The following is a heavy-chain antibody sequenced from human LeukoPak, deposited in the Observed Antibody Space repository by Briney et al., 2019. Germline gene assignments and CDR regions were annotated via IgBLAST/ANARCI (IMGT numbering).Heavy chain of an antibody. CDR1: GGTFSSYA. V-gene: IGHV1-69*06. D-gene: IGHD5-18*01. Sequence: SVKVSCKASGGTFSSYAISWVRQAPGQGLEWMGGIIPIFGTANYAQKFQGRVTIIADKSTSTAYMELSSLRSEDTAVYYCARGFGNSYGYGYYYYYMDVWGKGTTVTVSS. CDR3: ARGFGNSYGYGYYYYYMDV. J-gene: IGHJ6*03. CDR2: IIPIFGTA.